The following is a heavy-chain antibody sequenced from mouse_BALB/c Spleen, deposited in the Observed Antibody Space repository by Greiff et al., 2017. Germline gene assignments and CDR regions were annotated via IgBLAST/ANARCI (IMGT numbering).Heavy chain of an antibody. D-gene: IGHD2-10*01. CDR3: VRPSYYGNYYAMDY. J-gene: IGHJ4*01. CDR2: IWTGGGT. Sequence: VKVVESGPGLVAPSQSLSITCTVSGFSLASYDISWIRQPPGKGLEWLGVIWTGGGTNYNSAFMSRLSISKDNSKSQVFLKMNSLQTDDTAIYYCVRPSYYGNYYAMDYWGQGTSVTVSS. V-gene: IGHV2-9-2*01. CDR1: GFSLASYD.